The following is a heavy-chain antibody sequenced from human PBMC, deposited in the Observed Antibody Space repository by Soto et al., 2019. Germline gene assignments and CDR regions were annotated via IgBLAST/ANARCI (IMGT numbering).Heavy chain of an antibody. J-gene: IGHJ4*02. CDR3: ARVRKEYDNSGPVDY. V-gene: IGHV4-30-2*01. D-gene: IGHD3-22*01. CDR1: GGSISSGDYS. CDR2: IYYGGST. Sequence: SETLSLTCAVSGGSISSGDYSWNWLRQPPGKGQEWIGYIYYGGSTYYNPSLQSQDNMSVDRSRNQFSLKLNSVTAADTAVYYCARVRKEYDNSGPVDYWGQVTLVSVSS.